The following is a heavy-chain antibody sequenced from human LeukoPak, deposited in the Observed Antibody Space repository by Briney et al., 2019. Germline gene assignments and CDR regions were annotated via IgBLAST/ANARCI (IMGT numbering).Heavy chain of an antibody. CDR1: GFTFNSYN. V-gene: IGHV3-33*01. CDR3: ASDNWGPKS. CDR2: VWSDGSSQ. J-gene: IGHJ5*02. Sequence: GSSLRLSCAASGFTFNSYNMHWIRQARGKGLGWVAFVWSDGSSQNYAESVKGGFTITREKSKNTLYLQISSLRAEDTAVYHCASDNWGPKSWGQEPLVTVSS. D-gene: IGHD7-27*01.